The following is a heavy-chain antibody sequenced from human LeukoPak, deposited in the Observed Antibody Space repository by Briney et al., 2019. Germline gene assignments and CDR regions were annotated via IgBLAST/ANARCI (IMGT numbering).Heavy chain of an antibody. CDR1: GGSISSYY. D-gene: IGHD4-17*01. CDR3: SRIAVTMGSDY. J-gene: IGHJ4*02. Sequence: SETLSITCTVSGGSISSYYWSWIRQPPGKGLEWIGYIYYSGSTNYNPSLKSRVTISVDTSKNQFSLKLSSVTAADTAVYYCSRIAVTMGSDYWGQGTLVTVSS. CDR2: IYYSGST. V-gene: IGHV4-59*08.